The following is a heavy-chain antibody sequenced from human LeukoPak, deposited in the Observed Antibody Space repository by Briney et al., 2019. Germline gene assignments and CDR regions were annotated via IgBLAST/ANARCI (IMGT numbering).Heavy chain of an antibody. J-gene: IGHJ4*02. CDR1: GLTFSGSA. V-gene: IGHV3-73*01. CDR2: IRSKANSYAT. D-gene: IGHD3-22*01. Sequence: GGSLRLSCAASGLTFSGSAMHCVSQASGKGLEWVGRIRSKANSYATAYAASVKGRFTISRDDSKNTAYLQMNSLKTEDTAVYYCTSIYDTSGYPYWGQGTLVTVSS. CDR3: TSIYDTSGYPY.